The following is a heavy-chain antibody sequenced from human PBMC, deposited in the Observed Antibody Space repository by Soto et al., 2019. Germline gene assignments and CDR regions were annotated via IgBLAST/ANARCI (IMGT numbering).Heavy chain of an antibody. V-gene: IGHV5-51*01. CDR3: ARRTYGDYGSYYFDY. Sequence: GDSLKISCQASGYSITNYCIAWVRQMPGKGLEWMGIIYPGDSDTRYSPSFQGQVTISADKSISTAYLQWSSLKASDTAMYYCARRTYGDYGSYYFDYWGQGTLVTVSS. CDR1: GYSITNYC. D-gene: IGHD4-17*01. CDR2: IYPGDSDT. J-gene: IGHJ4*02.